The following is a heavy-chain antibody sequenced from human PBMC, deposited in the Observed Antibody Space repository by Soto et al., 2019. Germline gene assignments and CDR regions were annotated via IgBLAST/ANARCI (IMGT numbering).Heavy chain of an antibody. J-gene: IGHJ6*02. D-gene: IGHD3-3*01. CDR3: ARHKSRKSGYGRVRTGYYCYGMDV. Sequence: GESLKISCKGSGYSFTSYWIGWVRQMPGKGLEWMGIIYPCESDTRYSPSFQGQVTISADKSISTAYLQWSSLKASDTAMYYCARHKSRKSGYGRVRTGYYCYGMDVWGQGTTVTVSS. V-gene: IGHV5-51*01. CDR2: IYPCESDT. CDR1: GYSFTSYW.